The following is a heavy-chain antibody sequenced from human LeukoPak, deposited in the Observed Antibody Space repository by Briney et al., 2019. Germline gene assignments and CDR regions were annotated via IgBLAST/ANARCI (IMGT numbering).Heavy chain of an antibody. Sequence: GGSLRLSCVATGFSFSNYSMHWVRQAPGKGLEWVSYISRTGNIVYYADSVKVRFTISRDNAKDSLFLQMDSLRDEDTAVYYCANLTHWGQGILVTVSS. CDR2: ISRTGNIV. CDR1: GFSFSNYS. D-gene: IGHD2-21*02. J-gene: IGHJ4*02. V-gene: IGHV3-48*02. CDR3: ANLTH.